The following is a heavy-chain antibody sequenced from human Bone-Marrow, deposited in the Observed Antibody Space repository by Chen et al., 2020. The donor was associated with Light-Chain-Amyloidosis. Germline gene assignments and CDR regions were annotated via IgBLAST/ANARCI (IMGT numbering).Heavy chain of an antibody. Sequence: EVQLVESGGGLVKPGGSLRLSCAASGFTFSSYGMNWVRQAPGKGLEWVSSISSSSSYIYYADSVKGRFTISRDNAKNSLYLQMNSLRAEDTAVYYCAREKYSSSGFDYWGQGTLVTVSS. CDR1: GFTFSSYG. D-gene: IGHD6-6*01. V-gene: IGHV3-21*01. CDR3: AREKYSSSGFDY. CDR2: ISSSSSYI. J-gene: IGHJ4*02.